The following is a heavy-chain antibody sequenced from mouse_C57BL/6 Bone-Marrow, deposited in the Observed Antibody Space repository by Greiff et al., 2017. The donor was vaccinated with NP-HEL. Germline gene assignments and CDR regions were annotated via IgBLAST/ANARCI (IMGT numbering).Heavy chain of an antibody. V-gene: IGHV1-52*01. CDR3: ARRGSSYDYAMDY. CDR2: IDPSDSET. CDR1: GYTFTSYW. J-gene: IGHJ4*01. D-gene: IGHD1-1*01. Sequence: QVQLQQPGAELVRPGSSVKLSCKASGYTFTSYWMHWVKQRPIQGLEWIGNIDPSDSETHYTQKFKDKATLTVDKSSSTAYMQLSSLTSEDSAVYYCARRGSSYDYAMDYWGQGTSVTVSS.